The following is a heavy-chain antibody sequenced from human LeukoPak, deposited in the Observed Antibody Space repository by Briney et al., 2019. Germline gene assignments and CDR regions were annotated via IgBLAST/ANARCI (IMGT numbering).Heavy chain of an antibody. CDR1: GFTFSSYA. CDR2: ISGSGGST. V-gene: IGHV3-23*01. D-gene: IGHD1-26*01. CDR3: AKDLVQWELLGYFQH. J-gene: IGHJ1*01. Sequence: GGSLRLSCAASGFTFSSYAMSWVRQAPGKGLEWVSAISGSGGSTYYADSVKGRFTISGDNSKNTLYLQMNSLRAEDTAVYYCAKDLVQWELLGYFQHWGQGTLVTVSS.